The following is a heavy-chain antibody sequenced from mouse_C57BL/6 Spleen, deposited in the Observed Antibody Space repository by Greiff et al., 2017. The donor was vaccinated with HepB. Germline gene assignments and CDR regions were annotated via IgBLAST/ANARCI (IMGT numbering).Heavy chain of an antibody. Sequence: EVQLVESEGGLVQPGSSMKLSCTASGFTFSDYYMAWVRQVPEKGLEWVANINYDGSSTYYLDSLKSRFIISRDNAKNILYLQMSSLKSEDTATYYCARDQGIGGYDDYAMDYWGQGTSVTVSS. CDR3: ARDQGIGGYDDYAMDY. CDR2: INYDGSST. J-gene: IGHJ4*01. V-gene: IGHV5-16*01. D-gene: IGHD2-2*01. CDR1: GFTFSDYY.